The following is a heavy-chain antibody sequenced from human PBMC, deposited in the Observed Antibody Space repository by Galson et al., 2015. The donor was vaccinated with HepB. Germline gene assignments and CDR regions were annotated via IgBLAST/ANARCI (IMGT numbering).Heavy chain of an antibody. CDR2: INPDTGGA. D-gene: IGHD5-24*01. CDR3: ARPLGDGYIDSDY. J-gene: IGHJ4*02. CDR1: GYTFTDYF. Sequence: SVKVSCKASGYTFTDYFIHWVRQAPGQGFEWMGRINPDTGGANYAQRFQGSVTMTRDRSIRTAYMELSSLRSDDTAIFYCARPLGDGYIDSDYWGQGTLVTVSS. V-gene: IGHV1-2*06.